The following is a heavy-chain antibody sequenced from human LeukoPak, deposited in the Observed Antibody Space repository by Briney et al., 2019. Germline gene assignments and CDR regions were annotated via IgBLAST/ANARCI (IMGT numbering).Heavy chain of an antibody. Sequence: GASVKVSCKASGYTFTSYDVNWVRHATGQEFEWMGWMNPDSGDTGYAQKFQDRFTMTRNTSRSTAYMELSSLRSEDTAVYYCARGPEYYDSSGSDYWGQGTLVTVSS. CDR1: GYTFTSYD. CDR2: MNPDSGDT. V-gene: IGHV1-8*01. CDR3: ARGPEYYDSSGSDY. D-gene: IGHD3-22*01. J-gene: IGHJ4*02.